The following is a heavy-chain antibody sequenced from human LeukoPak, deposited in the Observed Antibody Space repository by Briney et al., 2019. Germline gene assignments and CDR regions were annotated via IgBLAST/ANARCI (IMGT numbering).Heavy chain of an antibody. J-gene: IGHJ6*03. D-gene: IGHD3-16*01. V-gene: IGHV3-23*01. CDR2: INDNGDGT. CDR3: AKGLRTGVGPYMGYHYYMDV. Sequence: GGSLRLSCAASGFTFSSYAMSWVRQAPWKGLKWVSTINDNGDGTYYADSVKGRFTISRDNSYNTVSLQMNSLRDEDTGVYYCAKGLRTGVGPYMGYHYYMDVWGKGATVTVSS. CDR1: GFTFSSYA.